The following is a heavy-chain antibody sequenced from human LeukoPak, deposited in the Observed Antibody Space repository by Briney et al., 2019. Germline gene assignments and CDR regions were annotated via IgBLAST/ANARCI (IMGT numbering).Heavy chain of an antibody. J-gene: IGHJ4*02. Sequence: SETLSLTCIVSGDSIKNYFWCWIRQSPGKGLEWIGLVSYSGSTNYNPSLKSRVTISVDTSKTQFSLKLTSVTAADTAIYYCARDRRPTKYQLKYAYFENWGQGVLVTVSS. CDR3: ARDRRPTKYQLKYAYFEN. CDR2: VSYSGST. CDR1: GDSIKNYF. D-gene: IGHD6-6*01. V-gene: IGHV4-59*01.